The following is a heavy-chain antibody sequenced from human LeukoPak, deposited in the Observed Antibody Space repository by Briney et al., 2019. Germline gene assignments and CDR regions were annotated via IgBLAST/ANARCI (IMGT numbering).Heavy chain of an antibody. CDR1: GFTFSSYS. J-gene: IGHJ3*02. CDR2: ITGSRNI. Sequence: GGSLRLSCAASGFTFSSYSMNWVRQAPGKGLEWVSSITGSRNIYYADSVKGRFTISRDNARNSLYLQMNSLGAEDTAVYYCARDLAVAGTRRESFDIWGQGTMVTVSS. CDR3: ARDLAVAGTRRESFDI. V-gene: IGHV3-21*01. D-gene: IGHD6-19*01.